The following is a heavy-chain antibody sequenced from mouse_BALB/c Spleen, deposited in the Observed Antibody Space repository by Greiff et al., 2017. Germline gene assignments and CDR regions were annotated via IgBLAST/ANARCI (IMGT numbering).Heavy chain of an antibody. J-gene: IGHJ4*01. D-gene: IGHD1-1*01. CDR3: ARRRYYGSSYDAMDY. V-gene: IGHV2-2*02. CDR1: GFSLTSYG. CDR2: IWSGGST. Sequence: QVHVKQSGPGLVQPSQSLSITCTVSGFSLTSYGVHWVRQSPGKGLEWLGVIWSGGSTDYNAAFISRLSISKDNSKSQVFFKMNSLQANDTAIYYCARRRYYGSSYDAMDYWGQGTSVTVSS.